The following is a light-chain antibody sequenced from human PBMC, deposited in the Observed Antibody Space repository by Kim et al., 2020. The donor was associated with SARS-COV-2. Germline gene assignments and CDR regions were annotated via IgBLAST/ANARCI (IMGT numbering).Light chain of an antibody. CDR3: QQYNNWPPLT. Sequence: SPGERATRSCRASQSVSSYLAWYQQKPGQAPRLLIYGASTRATGIPARFSGSGSGTEFTLTISSLQSEDFAVYYCQQYNNWPPLTFGGGTKVDIK. CDR1: QSVSSY. CDR2: GAS. V-gene: IGKV3-15*01. J-gene: IGKJ4*01.